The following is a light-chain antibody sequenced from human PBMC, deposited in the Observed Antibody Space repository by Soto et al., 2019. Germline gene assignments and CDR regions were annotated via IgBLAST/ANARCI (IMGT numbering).Light chain of an antibody. CDR1: QSVSSSY. J-gene: IGKJ1*01. Sequence: LSQGERATLSCRASQSVSSSYLAWYQQKPGQAPRLLIYAASSRATGIPDRFSGSGSGTDFTLTISRLESEDFAVYYCQQYGSSVRTFGQGTKVDIK. V-gene: IGKV3-20*01. CDR3: QQYGSSVRT. CDR2: AAS.